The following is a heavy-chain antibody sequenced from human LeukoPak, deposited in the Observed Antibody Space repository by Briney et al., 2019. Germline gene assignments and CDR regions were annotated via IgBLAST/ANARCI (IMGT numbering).Heavy chain of an antibody. V-gene: IGHV3-43D*03. D-gene: IGHD6-13*01. CDR2: ISWDGGST. J-gene: IGHJ6*03. CDR3: AKDALAAAGPGYYYMDV. Sequence: SGGSLRLSCAASGFTFDDYAMHWVRQAPGKGLEWVSLISWDGGSTYYADSVKGRFTISRDNSKNSLYLQMNSLRAEDTALYYCAKDALAAAGPGYYYMDVWGKGTTVTVSS. CDR1: GFTFDDYA.